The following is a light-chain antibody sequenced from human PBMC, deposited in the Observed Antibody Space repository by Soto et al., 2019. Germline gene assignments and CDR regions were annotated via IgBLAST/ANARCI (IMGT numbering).Light chain of an antibody. V-gene: IGKV3D-20*02. CDR2: DAS. CDR1: QSVSSSY. J-gene: IGKJ5*01. Sequence: EIVLTQSPGTLSFSPGERATLSCRASQSVSSSYLAWYQQKPGQAPRLLIYDASNRATGIPARFSGTGSGTDFTLAINNLEPEDFAVYYCQVRTNWSIAFGRGTRLEIK. CDR3: QVRTNWSIA.